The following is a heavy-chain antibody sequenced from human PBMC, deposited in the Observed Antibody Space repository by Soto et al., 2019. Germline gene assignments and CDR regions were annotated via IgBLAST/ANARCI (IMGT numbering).Heavy chain of an antibody. D-gene: IGHD3-3*01. CDR1: GFTFSSYS. J-gene: IGHJ4*02. CDR3: ARGTGDYDFWSGYHATDYFHY. V-gene: IGHV3-21*01. Sequence: GGSLRLSCAASGFTFSSYSMNWVRQAPGKGLEWVSSITSSSSYIYYADLLKGRFTISRDNAKKSLYLQMNSLRAEDTAVYFCARGTGDYDFWSGYHATDYFHYWCPGTWVTDSS. CDR2: ITSSSSYI.